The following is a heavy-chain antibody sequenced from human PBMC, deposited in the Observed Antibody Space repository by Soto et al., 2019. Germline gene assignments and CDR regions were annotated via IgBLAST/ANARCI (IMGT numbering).Heavy chain of an antibody. D-gene: IGHD2-15*01. CDR1: GYTLTNYV. Sequence: QVQLVQSGAEAKKPGASVKLSCRASGYTLTNYVIHCVRQAPGQKLEWMGWINGGNGNTKYSPKFQGRVTITRDTSASAADMEVNSLTPEETAVYYCAGPSGGVYSGAPDQWGQGTLVSVSS. J-gene: IGHJ4*02. CDR3: AGPSGGVYSGAPDQ. V-gene: IGHV1-3*01. CDR2: INGGNGNT.